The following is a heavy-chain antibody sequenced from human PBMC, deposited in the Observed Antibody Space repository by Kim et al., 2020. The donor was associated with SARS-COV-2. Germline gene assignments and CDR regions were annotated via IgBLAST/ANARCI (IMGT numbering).Heavy chain of an antibody. J-gene: IGHJ3*02. D-gene: IGHD2-15*01. Sequence: GESLKISCKGSGYSFTSYWIGWVRQMPGKGLEWMGIIYPGDSDTRYSPSFQGQVTISADKSISTAYLQWSSLKASDIAMYYCARREYCSGGSCYSGGAFDIWGQGTMVTVSS. CDR1: GYSFTSYW. CDR3: ARREYCSGGSCYSGGAFDI. CDR2: IYPGDSDT. V-gene: IGHV5-51*01.